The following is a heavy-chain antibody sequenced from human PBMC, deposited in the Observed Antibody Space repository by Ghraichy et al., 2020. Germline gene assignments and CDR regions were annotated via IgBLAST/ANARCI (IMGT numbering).Heavy chain of an antibody. Sequence: LSLTCTVSGGSISSYYWSWIRQPPGKGLEWIGYIYYSGSTNYNPSLKSRVTISVDTSKNQFSLKLSSVTAADTAVYYCARGDYVWGSYRLKDYYFDYWGQGTLVTVSS. CDR1: GGSISSYY. D-gene: IGHD3-16*02. CDR2: IYYSGST. CDR3: ARGDYVWGSYRLKDYYFDY. J-gene: IGHJ4*02. V-gene: IGHV4-59*01.